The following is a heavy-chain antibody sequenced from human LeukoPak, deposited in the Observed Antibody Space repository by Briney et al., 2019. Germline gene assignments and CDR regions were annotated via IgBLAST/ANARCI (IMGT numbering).Heavy chain of an antibody. CDR1: GFTFSSYS. CDR2: ITVDSKYK. CDR3: ARDHNWGSDY. J-gene: IGHJ4*02. D-gene: IGHD7-27*01. V-gene: IGHV3-21*01. Sequence: GGSQRLSCAASGFTFSSYSMNWVRQAPGRGLEWVSSITVDSKYKYYADSVKGRFTISRDNAKVSLYLQMSSLRAEDTAVYYCARDHNWGSDYWGQGTLVTVSS.